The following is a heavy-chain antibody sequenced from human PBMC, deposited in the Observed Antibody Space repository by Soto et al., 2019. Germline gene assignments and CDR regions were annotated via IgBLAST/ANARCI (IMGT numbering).Heavy chain of an antibody. D-gene: IGHD2-15*01. Sequence: ASVKVSCKASGYTFTGYDMHWVRQAPGQGLEWMGWINPNSGGTNYAQKFQGWVTMTRDTSISTAYMELSRLRSDDTAVYYCARARGCSGGSCYHDYYYGMDVWGQGTTVTVSS. V-gene: IGHV1-2*04. CDR3: ARARGCSGGSCYHDYYYGMDV. CDR2: INPNSGGT. CDR1: GYTFTGYD. J-gene: IGHJ6*02.